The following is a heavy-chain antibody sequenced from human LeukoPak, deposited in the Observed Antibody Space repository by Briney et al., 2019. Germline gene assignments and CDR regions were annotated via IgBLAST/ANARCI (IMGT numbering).Heavy chain of an antibody. CDR1: GYTLTELS. J-gene: IGHJ5*02. CDR2: FDPEDGET. Sequence: ASVTVSCTVSGYTLTELSMHWVRQAPGKGLEWMGGFDPEDGETIYAQKFQGRVTITADESTSTAYMELSSLRSEDTAVYYCALGRHYDFWSGPAYNWFDPWGQGTLVTVSS. CDR3: ALGRHYDFWSGPAYNWFDP. V-gene: IGHV1-24*01. D-gene: IGHD3-3*01.